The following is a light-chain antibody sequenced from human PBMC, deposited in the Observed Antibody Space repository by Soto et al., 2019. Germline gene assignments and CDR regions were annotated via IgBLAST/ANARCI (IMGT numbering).Light chain of an antibody. CDR3: QQYNSYSQT. CDR2: KAS. J-gene: IGKJ1*01. V-gene: IGKV1-5*03. CDR1: QSISSW. Sequence: DIQMTQSPSTLSASVGDRVTITCRASQSISSWLAWYQQKPGKAPKLLIYKASSLESGVPSRFSGSGSGTEFTLTISSLQPDDFATYYCQQYNSYSQTFGQVTKV.